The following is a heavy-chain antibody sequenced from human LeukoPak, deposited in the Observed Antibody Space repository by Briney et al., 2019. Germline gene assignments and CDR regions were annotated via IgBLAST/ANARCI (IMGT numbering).Heavy chain of an antibody. CDR2: ISYDGSNK. J-gene: IGHJ4*02. V-gene: IGHV3-30*04. Sequence: GGSLRLSCAASGFTFSSYAMHWVRQAPGKGLEWVAVISYDGSNKYYADSVKGRFTISRDNSKNTLYLQMNSLRAEDTAVYYCARLAVSSGHIFDYWGQGTLVTVSS. D-gene: IGHD3-22*01. CDR3: ARLAVSSGHIFDY. CDR1: GFTFSSYA.